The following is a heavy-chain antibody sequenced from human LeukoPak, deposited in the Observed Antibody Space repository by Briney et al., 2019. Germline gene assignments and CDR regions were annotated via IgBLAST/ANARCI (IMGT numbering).Heavy chain of an antibody. CDR3: ATTLKAAASY. Sequence: SETLSLTCAVSGGSFSDYYWAWIRQPPGKGLEWIGEINHSGSTNYNPSLKSRVTISVDTSKNQLSLKLSSVTAADTAVYYCATTLKAAASYWGQGTLVTVSS. V-gene: IGHV4-34*01. J-gene: IGHJ4*02. D-gene: IGHD6-13*01. CDR2: INHSGST. CDR1: GGSFSDYY.